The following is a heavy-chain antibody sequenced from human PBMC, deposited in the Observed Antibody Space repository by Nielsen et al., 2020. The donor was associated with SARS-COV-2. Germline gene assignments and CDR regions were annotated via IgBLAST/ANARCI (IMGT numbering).Heavy chain of an antibody. CDR1: GFALSAYG. D-gene: IGHD5/OR15-5a*01. CDR3: AKELEVCCHYMDV. V-gene: IGHV3-48*02. Sequence: GSLRFSCTASGFALSAYGMDWVRQVPGRGLEWLAHIRMSDGATQYADSVRGRFTISRDNAKNSLYLQMNSLRDEDTAVYFCAKELEVCCHYMDVWGKGTTVTVSS. CDR2: IRMSDGAT. J-gene: IGHJ6*03.